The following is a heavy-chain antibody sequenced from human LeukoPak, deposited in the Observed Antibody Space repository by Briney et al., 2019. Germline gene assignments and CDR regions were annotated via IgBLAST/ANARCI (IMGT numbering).Heavy chain of an antibody. J-gene: IGHJ4*02. V-gene: IGHV3-23*01. CDR2: ISNNGGYT. CDR1: GFTFSSSA. D-gene: IGHD2-15*01. CDR3: AKQLGYCSDGSCYFPY. Sequence: GGSLRLSCAASGFTFSSSAMSWVRQAPGKGLEWVSAISNNGGYTYYVDSVQGRLTISRDNSKSTLCLQMNSLRAEDAAVYYCAKQLGYCSDGSCYFPYWGQGTLVTVSS.